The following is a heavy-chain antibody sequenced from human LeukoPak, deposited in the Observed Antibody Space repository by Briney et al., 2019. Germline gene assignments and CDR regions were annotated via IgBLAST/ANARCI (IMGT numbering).Heavy chain of an antibody. J-gene: IGHJ6*03. Sequence: ASVKVSCKASGYTFTSYYMHWVRQAPGQGLEWMGIINPSGGSTSYAQKFQGRVTMTRDTSTSTVYMELRSLRSDDTAVYYCAREGIQWQVSYYYYYMDVWGKGTTVTISS. CDR1: GYTFTSYY. V-gene: IGHV1-46*01. CDR3: AREGIQWQVSYYYYYMDV. D-gene: IGHD6-19*01. CDR2: INPSGGST.